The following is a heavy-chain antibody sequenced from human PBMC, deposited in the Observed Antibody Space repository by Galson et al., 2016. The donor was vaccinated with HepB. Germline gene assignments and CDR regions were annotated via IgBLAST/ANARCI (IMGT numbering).Heavy chain of an antibody. V-gene: IGHV6-1*01. Sequence: CAIPGDSVSSIDAAWNWIRQSPSRGLEWLGRTYYRSKWYYDYAVSVKSRMTINPDTSKNQLSLQLHSVTPEDTAVYYCARDRVSWDGQHAGSFDYWGQGTLVTVSS. D-gene: IGHD5-24*01. CDR3: ARDRVSWDGQHAGSFDY. CDR1: GDSVSSIDAA. J-gene: IGHJ4*02. CDR2: TYYRSKWYY.